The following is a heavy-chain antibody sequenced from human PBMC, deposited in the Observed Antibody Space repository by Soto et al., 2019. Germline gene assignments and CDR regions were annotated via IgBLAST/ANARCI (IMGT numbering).Heavy chain of an antibody. J-gene: IGHJ4*02. CDR2: ISAYNGNT. D-gene: IGHD6-13*01. Sequence: ASVKVSCKAFGYTFTNYNINWVRQAPGQGLEWMGWISAYNGNTYYAQKFHGRVTLTTDTSTSTVYMELRSLRSDDTALYYCARQLASAFDYWGQGTLVTVSS. CDR1: GYTFTNYN. V-gene: IGHV1-18*01. CDR3: ARQLASAFDY.